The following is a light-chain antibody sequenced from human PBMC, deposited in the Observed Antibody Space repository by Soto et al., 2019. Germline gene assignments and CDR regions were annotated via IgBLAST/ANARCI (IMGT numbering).Light chain of an antibody. CDR1: SSDIGTYNY. CDR2: EVN. CDR3: SSYTNTSTLV. V-gene: IGLV2-14*03. Sequence: QSALTQPASVSGSPGQSITISCTGTSSDIGTYNYVSWYQQHPGNVPKLIIYEVNNRPTGVSYRFSGSKSANTASLTISGLRAEDEADYYCSSYTNTSTLVFGTGTKVTVL. J-gene: IGLJ1*01.